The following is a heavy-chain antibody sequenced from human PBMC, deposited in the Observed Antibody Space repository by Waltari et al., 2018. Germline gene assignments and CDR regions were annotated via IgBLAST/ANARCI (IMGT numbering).Heavy chain of an antibody. CDR1: GGSVSSGSYY. V-gene: IGHV4-61*01. J-gene: IGHJ1*01. CDR2: IYYSGST. CDR3: ARAYYSGSYFPFQH. D-gene: IGHD1-26*01. Sequence: QVQLQESGQGLVKPSETLSLTCTVSGGSVSSGSYYWSWIRQPPGKGLEWIGYIYYSGSTNSNPPLKSRVTISVDTSKNQFSLKLSSVTAADTAVYYCARAYYSGSYFPFQHWGQGTLVTVSS.